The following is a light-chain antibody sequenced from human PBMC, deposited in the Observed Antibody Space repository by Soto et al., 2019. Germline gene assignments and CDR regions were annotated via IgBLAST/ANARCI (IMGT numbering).Light chain of an antibody. Sequence: QSALTQPASVSGSPGQSITISCTGTSSDVGGYNYVSWYQQHPGKAPKLMIYEVSNRPSGVSNRFSGSKCGNTASLTISGLQAEDEADYYCSSYTSSSPLYVFGTGTKLTVL. V-gene: IGLV2-14*01. CDR3: SSYTSSSPLYV. CDR1: SSDVGGYNY. CDR2: EVS. J-gene: IGLJ1*01.